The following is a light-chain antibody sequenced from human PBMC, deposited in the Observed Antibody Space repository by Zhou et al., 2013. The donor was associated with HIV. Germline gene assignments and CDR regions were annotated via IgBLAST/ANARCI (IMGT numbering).Light chain of an antibody. CDR2: ATS. Sequence: DIQMTQSPSSLSASVGDIVTITCRASQPITSFLNWYQQKPGKAPNLLIYATSTLQSGVPSRFSGSGSGTEFTLTITSLQPEDFATYHCQQSYSTLFTFGPGTKVDIK. CDR3: QQSYSTLFT. V-gene: IGKV1-39*01. CDR1: QPITSF. J-gene: IGKJ3*01.